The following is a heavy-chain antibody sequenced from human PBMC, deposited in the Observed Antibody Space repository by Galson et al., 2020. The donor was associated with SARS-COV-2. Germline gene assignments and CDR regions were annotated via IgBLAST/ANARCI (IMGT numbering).Heavy chain of an antibody. Sequence: GESLKISCEASGFTFSTYGMSWVRQAPGKGLEWVADLSGRSRSTNYADSVRGRFTISRDNSQNTIYLQMNSLRADDTAKYYCARDYGDYFQAFDIWGQGTMVTVFS. D-gene: IGHD4-17*01. CDR1: GFTFSTYG. V-gene: IGHV3-23*01. CDR3: ARDYGDYFQAFDI. CDR2: LSGRSRST. J-gene: IGHJ3*02.